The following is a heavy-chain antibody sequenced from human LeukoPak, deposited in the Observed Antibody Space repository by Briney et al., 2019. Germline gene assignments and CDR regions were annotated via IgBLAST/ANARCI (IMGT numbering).Heavy chain of an antibody. CDR1: GGSISGYY. D-gene: IGHD4-17*01. V-gene: IGHV4-59*01. J-gene: IGHJ4*02. Sequence: SETLSLTCTVSGGSISGYYWSWIRQPPGKRLEWIGYVYSSEITNYNPSLKSRVTLSLDTSGNQFSLKLTSVTAADTAVYYCARCDSVTALDYWGQGTLVTVSS. CDR3: ARCDSVTALDY. CDR2: VYSSEIT.